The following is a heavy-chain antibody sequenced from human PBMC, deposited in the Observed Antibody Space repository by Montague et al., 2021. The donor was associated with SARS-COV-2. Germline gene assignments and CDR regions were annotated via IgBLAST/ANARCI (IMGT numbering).Heavy chain of an antibody. CDR3: ARDASSSRWLRGRERYHFSPMDV. CDR2: INDSGST. V-gene: IGHV4-34*01. CDR1: GGSFSGFY. Sequence: SETLSLTCTIHGGSFSGGSFSGFYWNWVRQAPGKGLEWIGEINDSGSTNYKPSLRSRVTISVDKSDNQLSLSLRSVTAADTGVYYCARDASSSRWLRGRERYHFSPMDVWGQGTTVTVSS. J-gene: IGHJ6*02. D-gene: IGHD1-1*01.